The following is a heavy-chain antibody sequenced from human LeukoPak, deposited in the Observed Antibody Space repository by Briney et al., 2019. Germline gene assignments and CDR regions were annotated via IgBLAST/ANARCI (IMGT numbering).Heavy chain of an antibody. J-gene: IGHJ4*02. D-gene: IGHD6-13*01. CDR2: IYSSGST. CDR3: ARDVVAAAGSFDY. CDR1: GESINSFY. V-gene: IGHV4-4*07. Sequence: SETLSLTCTVSGESINSFYWSWIWQPAGKGLEWIGRIYSSGSTNYSPSLKSRVTMSVDTSKNQFSLKLSSVTAADTAVYYCARDVVAAAGSFDYWGQGTQVTVSS.